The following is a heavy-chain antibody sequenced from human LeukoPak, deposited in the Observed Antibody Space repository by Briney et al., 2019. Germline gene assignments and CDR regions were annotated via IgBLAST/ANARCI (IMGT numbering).Heavy chain of an antibody. Sequence: ASVKVSCKASGYTFTSYGISWVRQAPGQGLEWMGWISAYNGNTNYAQKLQGRVTMTTDTSTSTAYMELRSLRSDDTAVYYCALDYGDSSSGYFDLWGRGTLVTVSA. V-gene: IGHV1-18*01. CDR1: GYTFTSYG. D-gene: IGHD4-17*01. CDR2: ISAYNGNT. CDR3: ALDYGDSSSGYFDL. J-gene: IGHJ2*01.